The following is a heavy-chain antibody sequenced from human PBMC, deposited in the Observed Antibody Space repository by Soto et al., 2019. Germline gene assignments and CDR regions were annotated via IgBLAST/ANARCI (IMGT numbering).Heavy chain of an antibody. V-gene: IGHV1-18*01. J-gene: IGHJ5*02. Sequence: ASVKVSCKASGYTFTSYGISWVRQAPGQGLEWLGWINAYNGNTEYSQKFQGRVTITRDTSASTAYLDLSSLISDDTAVYYCAREFPRVAGVDPWGQGTLVTVSS. CDR3: AREFPRVAGVDP. CDR1: GYTFTSYG. CDR2: INAYNGNT. D-gene: IGHD2-15*01.